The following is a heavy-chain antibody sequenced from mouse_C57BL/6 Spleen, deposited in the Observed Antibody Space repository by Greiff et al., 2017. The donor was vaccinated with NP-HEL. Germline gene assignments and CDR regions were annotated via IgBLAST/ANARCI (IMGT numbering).Heavy chain of an antibody. D-gene: IGHD2-2*01. V-gene: IGHV5-4*03. CDR1: GFTFSSYA. CDR2: ISDGGSYT. Sequence: EVKLVESGGGLVKPGGSLKLSCAASGFTFSSYAMSWVRQTPEKRLEWVATISDGGSYTYYPDNVKGRFTISRDNAKNNLYLQMSHLKSEDTAMYYCARGNDGYAMDYWGQGTSVTVSS. CDR3: ARGNDGYAMDY. J-gene: IGHJ4*01.